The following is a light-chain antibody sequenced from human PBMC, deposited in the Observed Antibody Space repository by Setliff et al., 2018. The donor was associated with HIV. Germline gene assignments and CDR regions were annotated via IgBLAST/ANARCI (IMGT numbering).Light chain of an antibody. CDR3: NSYTSNITGV. J-gene: IGLJ1*01. V-gene: IGLV2-14*01. Sequence: QSVLAQPASVSGSPGQSIAISCTGSSSDVGAYNYVSWYQQHPGKAPKLMIYDVTKRPSGVSNRFSGSKSGNTASLTISGLQAEDEADYYCNSYTSNITGVFGTGTKVTVL. CDR2: DVT. CDR1: SSDVGAYNY.